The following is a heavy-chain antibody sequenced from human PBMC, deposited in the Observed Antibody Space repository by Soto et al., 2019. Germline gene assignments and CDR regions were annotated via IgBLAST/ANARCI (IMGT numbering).Heavy chain of an antibody. Sequence: QVQLQESGPGLVKPSQTLSLTCTVSGGSISSGGYYWSWIRQHPGKGLEWIGYIYYSGSTYYNPSLKSRVTISVDTSKTQFSLKLSSVTAADTAVYYCARSLSPYCSSTSCPSGAFDIWGQGTMVTVSS. CDR2: IYYSGST. J-gene: IGHJ3*02. D-gene: IGHD2-2*01. CDR3: ARSLSPYCSSTSCPSGAFDI. CDR1: GGSISSGGYY. V-gene: IGHV4-31*03.